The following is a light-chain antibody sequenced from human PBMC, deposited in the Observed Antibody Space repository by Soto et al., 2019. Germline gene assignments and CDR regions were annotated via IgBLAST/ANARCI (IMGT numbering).Light chain of an antibody. V-gene: IGKV1-39*01. CDR2: AAS. Sequence: DIQISQSPSALSASEGDRVTITCRASQSISSYLNWYQQKPGKAPKLLIYAASSLQSGVPSRFSASGSGTDFTLTISSLQPEDFATYYCQQFRSFPITFGQGTRLEVK. CDR1: QSISSY. CDR3: QQFRSFPIT. J-gene: IGKJ5*01.